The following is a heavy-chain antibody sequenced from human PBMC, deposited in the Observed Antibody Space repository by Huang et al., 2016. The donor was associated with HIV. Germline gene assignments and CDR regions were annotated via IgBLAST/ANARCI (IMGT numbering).Heavy chain of an antibody. CDR1: GYSFTDYG. CDR3: ARDPKYHRIGYYRQRRGIDV. J-gene: IGHJ3*01. CDR2: ISAFNGDT. Sequence: QAQLMQSGPEVKKPGASVKVSCKTSGYSFTDYGITWVRQAPGQGPEWVGWISAFNGDTEIAQRLKGRVTLTTDTSTSMAYMELRSLRFDDTAVYFCARDPKYHRIGYYRQRRGIDVWGQGTMVSVSS. D-gene: IGHD3-22*01. V-gene: IGHV1-18*01.